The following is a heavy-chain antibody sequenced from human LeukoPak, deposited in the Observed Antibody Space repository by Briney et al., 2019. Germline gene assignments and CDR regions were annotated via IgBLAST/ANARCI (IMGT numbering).Heavy chain of an antibody. V-gene: IGHV3-33*01. Sequence: PGRSLRLSCAASGFTFSSYGMNWVRQAPGTGLEWVAVIWYDGSNKYYADSVKGRFTISRDNSKNTLYLQMNSLRAEDTAVYYCARDGIVVATPFDYWGQGTLVTVSS. CDR3: ARDGIVVATPFDY. D-gene: IGHD3-22*01. CDR1: GFTFSSYG. CDR2: IWYDGSNK. J-gene: IGHJ4*02.